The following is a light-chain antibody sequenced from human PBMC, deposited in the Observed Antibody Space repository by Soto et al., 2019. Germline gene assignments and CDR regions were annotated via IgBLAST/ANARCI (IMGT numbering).Light chain of an antibody. J-gene: IGKJ1*01. CDR2: KAS. V-gene: IGKV1-5*03. CDR1: QSIDTW. Sequence: DVQMTQSPSTLSASVGDRVTITCRASQSIDTWLAWYQQKPGKAPNLLIYKASSLEKGVPSRFSGSGSGTEFTLNISGLQPDDFATYYCQQYNSYSWTFGQGTKVEIK. CDR3: QQYNSYSWT.